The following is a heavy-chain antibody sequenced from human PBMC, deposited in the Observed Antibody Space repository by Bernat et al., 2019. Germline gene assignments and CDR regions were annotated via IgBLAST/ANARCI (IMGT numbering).Heavy chain of an antibody. J-gene: IGHJ4*02. CDR2: INHSGST. D-gene: IGHD4-23*01. CDR1: GGSFSGYY. CDR3: AKGRGGTGAYGGFDY. V-gene: IGHV4-34*01. Sequence: QVQLQQWGAGLLKPSETLSLTCAVYGGSFSGYYWSWIRQPPGKGLEWIGEINHSGSTNYNPSLKSRVTISVDTSKNQFSLKLSSVTAADTAVYYCAKGRGGTGAYGGFDYWGQGTLVTVSS.